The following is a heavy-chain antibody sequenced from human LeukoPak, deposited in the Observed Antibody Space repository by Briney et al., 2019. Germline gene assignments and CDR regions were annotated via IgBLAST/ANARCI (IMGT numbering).Heavy chain of an antibody. V-gene: IGHV3-30*02. Sequence: GGSLRLSCAASGFTFSTYGMSWVRQAPGKGLEWVAFIRYDGSNKYYADSVKGRFTISRDNSKNTLYLQMNSLRAEDTAVYYCAKDFPGRGNFDYWGQGTLVTVSS. CDR1: GFTFSTYG. D-gene: IGHD3-10*01. CDR3: AKDFPGRGNFDY. CDR2: IRYDGSNK. J-gene: IGHJ4*02.